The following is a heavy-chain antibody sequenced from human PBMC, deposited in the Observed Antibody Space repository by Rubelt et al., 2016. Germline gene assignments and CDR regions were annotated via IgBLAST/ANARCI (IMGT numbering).Heavy chain of an antibody. CDR3: ARGWRYYDFWSGYRY. V-gene: IGHV4-39*07. CDR2: IYYSGST. J-gene: IGHJ4*02. D-gene: IGHD3-3*01. Sequence: KGLEWIGSIYYSGSTYYNPSLKSRVTISVDTSKNQFSLKLSSVTAADTAVYYCARGWRYYDFWSGYRYWGQGTLVTVSS.